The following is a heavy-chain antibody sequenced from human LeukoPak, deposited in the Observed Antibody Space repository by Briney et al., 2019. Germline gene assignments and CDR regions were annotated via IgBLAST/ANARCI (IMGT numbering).Heavy chain of an antibody. CDR2: INHSGST. Sequence: SETLSLTCAVYGGSFSGYYWSWIRQPPGKGLEWIGEINHSGSTNYNPSLKSRVTISVDTSKNQFSLKLSSVTAADTAVYYCARTAEAHSWRTRYYDYYMDVWGKGTTVTVSS. J-gene: IGHJ6*03. D-gene: IGHD6-13*01. CDR1: GGSFSGYY. V-gene: IGHV4-34*01. CDR3: ARTAEAHSWRTRYYDYYMDV.